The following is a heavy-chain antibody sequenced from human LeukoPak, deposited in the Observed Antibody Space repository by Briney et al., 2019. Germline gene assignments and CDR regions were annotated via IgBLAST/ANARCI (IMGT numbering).Heavy chain of an antibody. D-gene: IGHD6-13*01. Sequence: SGTLSLTCAVSGGSISSSNWWSWVRQPPGKGLEWIGEIYHSGSTNYNPSLKSRVTISVDKSKNQFSLKLSSVTAADTAVYYCARAYSSSWRNWFDPWGQGTLVTVSS. J-gene: IGHJ5*02. V-gene: IGHV4-4*02. CDR2: IYHSGST. CDR1: GGSISSSNW. CDR3: ARAYSSSWRNWFDP.